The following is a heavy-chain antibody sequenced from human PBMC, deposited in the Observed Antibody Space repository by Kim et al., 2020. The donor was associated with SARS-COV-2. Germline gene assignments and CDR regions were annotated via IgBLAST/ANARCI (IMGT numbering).Heavy chain of an antibody. CDR1: GFTFSSYA. J-gene: IGHJ3*02. CDR3: VKDGLLWFGGLSEDAFDI. CDR2: ISSNGGST. V-gene: IGHV3-64D*09. Sequence: GGSLRLSCSASGFTFSSYAMHWVRQAPGKGLEYVSAISSNGGSTYYADSVKGRFTITRDNSKNTLYLQMSSLRAEDTAVYYCVKDGLLWFGGLSEDAFDIWGQGTMVTVSS. D-gene: IGHD3-10*01.